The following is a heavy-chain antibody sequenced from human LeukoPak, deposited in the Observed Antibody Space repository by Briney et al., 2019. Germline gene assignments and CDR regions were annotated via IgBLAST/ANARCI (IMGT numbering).Heavy chain of an antibody. J-gene: IGHJ4*02. CDR2: IYHRGKT. V-gene: IGHV4-4*02. CDR1: GGSMGDDSW. Sequence: SETLSLTCAVSGGSMGDDSWWSWVRQSPGEGLEWIGEIYHRGKTNYNPSLKSRVTMSVDNSKRQFSLKLSSVTAADTAVYYCARLPPQTEGIDYWGQGTLVTVSS. CDR3: ARLPPQTEGIDY. D-gene: IGHD1-14*01.